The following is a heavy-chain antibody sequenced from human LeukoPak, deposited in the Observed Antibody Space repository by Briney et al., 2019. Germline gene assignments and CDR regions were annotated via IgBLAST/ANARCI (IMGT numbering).Heavy chain of an antibody. J-gene: IGHJ4*02. CDR3: ARDVIQGIAAAGITV. Sequence: ASVKVSCKASGYTFTSYGISWVRQAPGQGLEWMGWISAYNGNTNYAQKLQGRVTMTTDTSTSTAYMELRSLRSDDTAVYYCARDVIQGIAAAGITVWGQGTLVTVSS. V-gene: IGHV1-18*01. D-gene: IGHD6-13*01. CDR2: ISAYNGNT. CDR1: GYTFTSYG.